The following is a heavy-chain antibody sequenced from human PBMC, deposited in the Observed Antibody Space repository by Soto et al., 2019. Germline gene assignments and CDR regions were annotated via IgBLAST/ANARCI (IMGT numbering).Heavy chain of an antibody. Sequence: GGSLRLSCAASGFTFSSYAMSWVRQAPGKGLEWVSAISGSGGSTYYADSVKGRFTISRDNSKNTLYLQMNSLRAEDTAVYYCAKRGVRYGSGSYPFDYWGQGTLVTVSS. CDR1: GFTFSSYA. CDR2: ISGSGGST. D-gene: IGHD3-10*01. J-gene: IGHJ4*02. V-gene: IGHV3-23*01. CDR3: AKRGVRYGSGSYPFDY.